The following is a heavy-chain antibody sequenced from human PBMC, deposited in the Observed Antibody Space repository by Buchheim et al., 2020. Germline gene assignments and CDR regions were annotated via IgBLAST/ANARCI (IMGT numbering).Heavy chain of an antibody. J-gene: IGHJ4*02. CDR1: GFTFSSYA. CDR3: ASRAPYYDFWSFGY. Sequence: QVQLVESGGGVVQPGRSLRLSCAASGFTFSSYAMHWVRQAPGKGLEWVAVISYDGSNKYYADSVKGRFTISRDNSKNTLYLQMNSLRAEDTAVYYCASRAPYYDFWSFGYWGQGTL. CDR2: ISYDGSNK. V-gene: IGHV3-30-3*01. D-gene: IGHD3-3*01.